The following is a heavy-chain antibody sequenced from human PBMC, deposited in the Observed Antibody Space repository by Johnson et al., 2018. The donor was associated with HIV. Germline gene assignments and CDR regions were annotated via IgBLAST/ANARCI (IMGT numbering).Heavy chain of an antibody. CDR1: GFTFDYYG. CDR3: ATGRASV. CDR2: INWNGGST. Sequence: VQLVESGGGVVQPGGSLRLSCAASGFTFDYYGMSWVRQAPGKGLEWVSGINWNGGSTDYADSVKGRFTISRDNAKNSLYLQMNSLRAEDTAVYYCATGRASVWGQGTMVTVSS. J-gene: IGHJ3*01. V-gene: IGHV3-20*04.